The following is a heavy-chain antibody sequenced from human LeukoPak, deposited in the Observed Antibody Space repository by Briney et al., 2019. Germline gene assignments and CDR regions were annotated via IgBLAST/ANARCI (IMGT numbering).Heavy chain of an antibody. J-gene: IGHJ4*02. CDR2: IYTSGTT. CDR1: GGSISSSSYY. V-gene: IGHV4-61*02. CDR3: ARDGGDGYTSYDTGFDY. Sequence: SETLSLTCTVSGGSISSSSYYWSWIRQPAGKGLEWIGRIYTSGTTKYNPSLKSRVTISVDTSKNQFSLKLSSVTAADTAVYYCARDGGDGYTSYDTGFDYWGQGTLVTVSS. D-gene: IGHD5-24*01.